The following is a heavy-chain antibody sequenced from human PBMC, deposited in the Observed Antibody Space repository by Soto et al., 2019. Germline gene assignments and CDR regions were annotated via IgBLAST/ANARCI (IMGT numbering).Heavy chain of an antibody. CDR2: IYSGGST. J-gene: IGHJ3*02. D-gene: IGHD7-27*01. CDR1: GFTVSSNY. V-gene: IGHV3-53*04. CDR3: ARQLGNIFDAFDI. Sequence: GGSLRLSCAASGFTVSSNYMSWVRQAPGKGLEWVSVIYSGGSTYYADSVKGRFTISRHNSKNTLYLQMNSLRAEDTAVYYCARQLGNIFDAFDIWGQGTMVTVSS.